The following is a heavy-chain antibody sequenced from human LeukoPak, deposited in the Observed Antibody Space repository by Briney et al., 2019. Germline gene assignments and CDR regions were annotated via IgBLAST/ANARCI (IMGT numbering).Heavy chain of an antibody. CDR3: ARGGSTSYYYDGMNV. Sequence: GESLKISCKGSGYSFTSYWIGWVRQMPGKGLEWMGIIYPGDSDTRYSPSFQGQVTISADKSISTAYLQWSSLKASDTAMYYCARGGSTSYYYDGMNVWGQGTPVTVSS. D-gene: IGHD6-13*01. V-gene: IGHV5-51*01. CDR2: IYPGDSDT. J-gene: IGHJ6*02. CDR1: GYSFTSYW.